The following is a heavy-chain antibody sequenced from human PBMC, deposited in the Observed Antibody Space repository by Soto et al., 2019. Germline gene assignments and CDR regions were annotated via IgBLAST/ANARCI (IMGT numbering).Heavy chain of an antibody. CDR2: IYYSGST. CDR1: GGSISSGGYY. D-gene: IGHD3-22*01. V-gene: IGHV4-30-4*08. Sequence: SETLSLTCTVSGGSISSGGYYWGWIRQHPGKGLEWIGYIYYSGSTYYNPSLKSRVTISVDTSKNQFSLKLSSVTAADTAVYYCARVHDSSGYYWFDPWGQGTLVTVSS. J-gene: IGHJ5*02. CDR3: ARVHDSSGYYWFDP.